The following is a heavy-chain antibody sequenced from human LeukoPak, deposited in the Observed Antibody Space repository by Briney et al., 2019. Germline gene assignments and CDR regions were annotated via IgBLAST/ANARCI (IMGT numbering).Heavy chain of an antibody. V-gene: IGHV4-39*01. CDR2: ICYSGST. D-gene: IGHD3-3*01. Sequence: SETLSLTCTVSGGSISSSSYYWGWIRQPPGKGLEWIGGICYSGSTYYNPSLKSRVTISVDTSKNQFSLKLSSVTAADTAVYYCARVGEHYDFWSGYHTFYYYMDVWGKGTTVTVSS. CDR1: GGSISSSSYY. CDR3: ARVGEHYDFWSGYHTFYYYMDV. J-gene: IGHJ6*03.